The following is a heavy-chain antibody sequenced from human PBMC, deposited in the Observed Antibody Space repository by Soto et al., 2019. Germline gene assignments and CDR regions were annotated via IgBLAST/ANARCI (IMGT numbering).Heavy chain of an antibody. V-gene: IGHV4-59*01. CDR2: SYSSGST. D-gene: IGHD3-22*01. CDR1: GGSISSYY. CDR3: ARIYYYDSSGYYHLVSRVDAFDI. Sequence: QVQLQESSPGLVKPSETLSLTCTVSGGSISSYYWSWIRQPPGKGLEWIGYSYSSGSTNYNPSLKRRVTISVDTSKNQFSLKLSSVTAADTAVYYCARIYYYDSSGYYHLVSRVDAFDIWGQGTMGTVSS. J-gene: IGHJ3*02.